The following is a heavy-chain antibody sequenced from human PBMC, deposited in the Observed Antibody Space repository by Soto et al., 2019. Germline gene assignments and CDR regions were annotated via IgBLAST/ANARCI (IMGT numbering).Heavy chain of an antibody. D-gene: IGHD3-3*01. CDR1: GYTFTSYD. CDR2: MNPNSGNT. CDR3: ARSPRITIFGVVISGTNWFDP. Sequence: QVQLVQSGAEVKKPGASVKVSCKASGYTFTSYDINWVRQATGQGLEWMGWMNPNSGNTGYAQKFQGRVTMTRNTSIRTAYMELSSLRSEDTAVYYCARSPRITIFGVVISGTNWFDPWGQGTLVTVSS. J-gene: IGHJ5*02. V-gene: IGHV1-8*01.